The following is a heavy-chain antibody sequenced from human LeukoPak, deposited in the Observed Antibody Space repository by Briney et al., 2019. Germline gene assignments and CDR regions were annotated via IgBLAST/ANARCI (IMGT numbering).Heavy chain of an antibody. CDR2: ITSTGGNT. Sequence: GGSLRLSCSASGFTFSSYTVHWVRQAPGKGLKFVSAITSTGGNTYYADSVTGRFTLSRDNSKNTLYLQMSSLRAEDTAVYYCVTVRGYFDSSGTDYWGQGTLVTVSS. D-gene: IGHD3-9*01. CDR1: GFTFSSYT. J-gene: IGHJ4*02. CDR3: VTVRGYFDSSGTDY. V-gene: IGHV3-64D*06.